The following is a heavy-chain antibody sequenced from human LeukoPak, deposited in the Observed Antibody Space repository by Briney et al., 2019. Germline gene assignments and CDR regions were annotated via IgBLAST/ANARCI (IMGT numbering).Heavy chain of an antibody. Sequence: ASVKVSCKVSGYTLTELSMHWVRQAPGKGLEWMGGFDPEDGETIYAQKFQGRVTMTEDTSTDTAYMELSSLRSDDTAVYYCARGPGGRSGFHPLEDHYYYYMDVWGKGITVTVSS. D-gene: IGHD3-22*01. CDR2: FDPEDGET. V-gene: IGHV1-24*01. J-gene: IGHJ6*03. CDR1: GYTLTELS. CDR3: ARGPGGRSGFHPLEDHYYYYMDV.